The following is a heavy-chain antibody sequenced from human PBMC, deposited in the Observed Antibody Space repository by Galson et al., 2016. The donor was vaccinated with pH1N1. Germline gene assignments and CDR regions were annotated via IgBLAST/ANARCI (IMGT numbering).Heavy chain of an antibody. Sequence: SLRLSCAASGFSFSNYWMHWVRQVPGKGLEWVANIKEDGSETYYVASVKGRFTISRDNAKNSLYLQMNSLRAEDTAVYYCARTGSDYDTYYFHYGMDVWGQGTTVTVSS. J-gene: IGHJ6*02. D-gene: IGHD5-12*01. CDR3: ARTGSDYDTYYFHYGMDV. V-gene: IGHV3-7*01. CDR2: IKEDGSET. CDR1: GFSFSNYW.